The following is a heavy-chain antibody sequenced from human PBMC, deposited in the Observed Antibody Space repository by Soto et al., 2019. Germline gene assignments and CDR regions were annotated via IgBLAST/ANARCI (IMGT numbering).Heavy chain of an antibody. CDR2: INPKSGGT. CDR1: GYSFTDYH. CDR3: ARGDSTDCSNGVCSFFYNHDMDV. Sequence: SVKVSCKASGYSFTDYHIHWVRQAPGQGLEWLGRINPKSGGTSTAQKFQGWVTMTTDTSISTASMELTRLTSDDTAIYYCARGDSTDCSNGVCSFFYNHDMDVWGQGTTVTV. V-gene: IGHV1-2*04. J-gene: IGHJ6*02. D-gene: IGHD2-8*01.